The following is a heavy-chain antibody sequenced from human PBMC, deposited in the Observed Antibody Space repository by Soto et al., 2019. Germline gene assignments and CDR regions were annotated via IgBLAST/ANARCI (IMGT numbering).Heavy chain of an antibody. CDR3: AKSLRSMIVVVPDY. J-gene: IGHJ4*02. CDR1: RFTFSSYG. Sequence: QVQLVESGGGVVQPGRSLRLSCAASRFTFSSYGMHWVRQAPGKGLEWVAVISYDGSNKYYADSVKGRFTISRDNSKNTLYLQMNSLRAEDTAVYYCAKSLRSMIVVVPDYWGQGTLVTVSS. V-gene: IGHV3-30*18. CDR2: ISYDGSNK. D-gene: IGHD3-22*01.